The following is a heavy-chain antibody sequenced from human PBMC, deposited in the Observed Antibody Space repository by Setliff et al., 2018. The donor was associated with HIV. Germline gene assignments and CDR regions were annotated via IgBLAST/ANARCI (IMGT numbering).Heavy chain of an antibody. CDR2: IYYSGST. J-gene: IGHJ4*02. Sequence: SETLSLTCTVSGGSISSHYWSWIRQPPGKRLEWIGYIYYSGSTNYNPSLKSRVTISVDKSKNHFSLKLNSVTAADTAVYYCARSSTPDTRAYYPDYWGQGTLVTVSS. V-gene: IGHV4-59*11. CDR1: GGSISSHY. D-gene: IGHD3-22*01. CDR3: ARSSTPDTRAYYPDY.